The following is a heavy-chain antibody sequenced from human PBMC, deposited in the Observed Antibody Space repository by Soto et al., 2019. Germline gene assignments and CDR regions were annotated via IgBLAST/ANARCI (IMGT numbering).Heavy chain of an antibody. CDR1: GFTFDDYT. J-gene: IGHJ6*02. Sequence: LRLSCAASGFTFDDYTMHWVRQAPGKGLEWVSLISWDGGSTYYADSVEGRFTISRDNSKNSLYLQMNSLRTEDTALYYCAKSFSRSYGMDVWGQGTTVTVSS. CDR3: AKSFSRSYGMDV. V-gene: IGHV3-43*01. D-gene: IGHD6-6*01. CDR2: ISWDGGST.